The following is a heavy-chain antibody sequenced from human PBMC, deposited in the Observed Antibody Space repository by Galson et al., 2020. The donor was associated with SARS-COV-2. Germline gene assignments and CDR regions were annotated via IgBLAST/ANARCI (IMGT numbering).Heavy chain of an antibody. CDR3: ARDPYSGGWTNYYYFGMDV. CDR1: GFAVSDTY. V-gene: IGHV3-53*01. Sequence: GESLKISCAASGFAVSDTYMSWIRKAPGKGLEWVALLYTGGSASYTGSVKGRFTISRDNSRNSLYLHMNNLRLEDTAVYYCARDPYSGGWTNYYYFGMDVWGQGTTVTVSS. J-gene: IGHJ6*02. D-gene: IGHD6-19*01. CDR2: LYTGGSA.